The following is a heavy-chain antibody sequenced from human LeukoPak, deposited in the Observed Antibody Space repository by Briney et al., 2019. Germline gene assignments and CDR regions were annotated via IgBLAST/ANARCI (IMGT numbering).Heavy chain of an antibody. CDR2: IWYDGSNK. D-gene: IGHD6-6*01. Sequence: PGGSLRLSCEASGFTFSSYGMHWVRQAPGKGLEWVAVIWYDGSNKYYADSVKGRFTISRDNSKNTLYLQMNSLRAEDTAVYYCARVGSSSSGGNWFDPWGQGTLVTVSS. CDR1: GFTFSSYG. V-gene: IGHV3-33*01. J-gene: IGHJ5*02. CDR3: ARVGSSSSGGNWFDP.